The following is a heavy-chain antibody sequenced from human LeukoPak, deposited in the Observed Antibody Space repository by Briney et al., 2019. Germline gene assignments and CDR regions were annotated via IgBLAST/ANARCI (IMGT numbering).Heavy chain of an antibody. CDR1: GFTFNSYG. Sequence: GGSLRLSCAASGFTFNSYGMSWVRQAPGKGLEWVSAISSGGGDTYYADSVKGRFTISRDNSKNTLYLQMNSLKAEDTAVYYCAKAYNYGSGSYYSFFDNWGQGTLVTVSS. V-gene: IGHV3-23*01. D-gene: IGHD3-10*01. CDR2: ISSGGGDT. CDR3: AKAYNYGSGSYYSFFDN. J-gene: IGHJ4*02.